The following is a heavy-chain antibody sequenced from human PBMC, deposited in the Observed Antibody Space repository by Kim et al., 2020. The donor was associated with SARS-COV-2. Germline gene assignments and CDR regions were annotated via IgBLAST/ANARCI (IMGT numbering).Heavy chain of an antibody. CDR3: AKDWVNSFFRSFHI. J-gene: IGHJ3*02. V-gene: IGHV3-9*01. Sequence: GGSLRLSCTASGFTFGDFAMHWVRQVPGKGLEWVSGLSWNGGVRAYADSVTGRFSFSIHNAENSLYLQMNSHRAENTATSDYAKDWVNSFFRSFHIWGQG. D-gene: IGHD1-1*01. CDR1: GFTFGDFA. CDR2: LSWNGGVR.